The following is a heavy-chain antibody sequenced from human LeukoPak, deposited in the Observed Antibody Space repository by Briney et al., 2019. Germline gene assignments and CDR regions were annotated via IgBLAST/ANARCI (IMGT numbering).Heavy chain of an antibody. CDR3: ASDGMYSSGWYYFDY. Sequence: SETLSLTCNASGDSISRYYWSWIRQPPGKGLEWIGYIYYSASTNYNPSLKSRVTISVDTSKDQFSLKLSSVTAADTAVYYCASDGMYSSGWYYFDYWGQGTLVTVSS. D-gene: IGHD6-19*01. CDR1: GDSISRYY. CDR2: IYYSAST. V-gene: IGHV4-59*01. J-gene: IGHJ4*02.